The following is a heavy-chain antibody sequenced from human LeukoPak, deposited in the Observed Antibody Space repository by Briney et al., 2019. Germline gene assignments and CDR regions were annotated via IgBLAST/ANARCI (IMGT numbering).Heavy chain of an antibody. Sequence: NASQTLSLTCTVSGGSISSGTYYWSWIRQPAGKGLEWLGRIYTSGSTNYNPSLKSRLTISVDTSKNQFSLRLSSVTAADTAVCYCGRGRSGYFDYWGRGTLVTVSS. CDR3: GRGRSGYFDY. CDR2: IYTSGST. V-gene: IGHV4-61*02. CDR1: GGSISSGTYY. D-gene: IGHD3-3*01. J-gene: IGHJ4*02.